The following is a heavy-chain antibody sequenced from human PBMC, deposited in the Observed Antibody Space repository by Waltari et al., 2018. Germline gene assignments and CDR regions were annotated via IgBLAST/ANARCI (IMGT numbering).Heavy chain of an antibody. CDR2: ISTSSRGT. CDR3: AREAWYSNYLHYGMDV. J-gene: IGHJ6*02. V-gene: IGHV3-48*01. CDR1: GLIFRSIN. Sequence: EVQLVATGGGLVQPGGSLRLSCEASGLIFRSINMTWVRQAPGKGLEWISYISTSSRGTYYADSVKGRFTISRDTAKNSLSLQMNSLRVEDTAVYYCAREAWYSNYLHYGMDVWGQGTTVTVSS. D-gene: IGHD4-4*01.